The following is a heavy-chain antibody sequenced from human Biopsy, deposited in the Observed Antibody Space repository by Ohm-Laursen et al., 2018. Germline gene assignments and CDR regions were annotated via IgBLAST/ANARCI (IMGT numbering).Heavy chain of an antibody. V-gene: IGHV3-11*01. J-gene: IGHJ6*02. CDR2: TSSRGTSI. CDR3: ARAKSVLDYFYGLDV. D-gene: IGHD5/OR15-5a*01. CDR1: GFSFSDYY. Sequence: GSLSLSCTAPGFSFSDYYMSWLRQAPGKGLEWLSYTSSRGTSINNADSVKGRFTISRDNAKKSLYLQMNSLRAEDTAVYYCARAKSVLDYFYGLDVWGQGTTVTVSS.